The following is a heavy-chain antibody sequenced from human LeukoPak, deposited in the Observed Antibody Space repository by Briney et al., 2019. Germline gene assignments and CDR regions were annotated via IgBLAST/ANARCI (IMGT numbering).Heavy chain of an antibody. D-gene: IGHD5-18*01. CDR2: IIPIFGTA. CDR3: ARGAALQLWFSY. CDR1: GGTFSSYA. Sequence: SVTVSCKASGGTFSSYAISWVRQAPGQGLEWMGGIIPIFGTANYAQKFQGRVTITADKSTSTAYMELSSLRSEDTAVYYCARGAALQLWFSYWGQGTLVTVSS. V-gene: IGHV1-69*06. J-gene: IGHJ4*02.